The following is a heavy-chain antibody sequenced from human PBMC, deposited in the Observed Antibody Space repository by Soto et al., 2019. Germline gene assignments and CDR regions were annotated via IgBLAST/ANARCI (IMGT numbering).Heavy chain of an antibody. D-gene: IGHD2-21*02. Sequence: SETLSLTCAVSGGSISSGGYSWIWIRHPPGKGLEWIGYIYHSGSTYYNPSLKSRVTISVDRSKNQFSLKLSSVTAADTAVYYCARAYCGGDCPFGMDVWGQGTTVTVSS. J-gene: IGHJ6*02. CDR1: GGSISSGGYS. V-gene: IGHV4-30-2*01. CDR3: ARAYCGGDCPFGMDV. CDR2: IYHSGST.